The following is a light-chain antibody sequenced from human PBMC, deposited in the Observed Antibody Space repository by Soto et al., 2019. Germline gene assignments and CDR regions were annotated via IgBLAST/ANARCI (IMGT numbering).Light chain of an antibody. Sequence: QSALTQPPSASGSPGQSVTISCTGTSSDVGGYNAVSWYQQHPGKAPKLMIYEVTKRPSGVPDRFSGSKSGNTASLTVSGLQAEDEADYYCSSHAGSINVVFGGGNKLTVL. CDR2: EVT. V-gene: IGLV2-8*01. CDR3: SSHAGSINVV. J-gene: IGLJ2*01. CDR1: SSDVGGYNA.